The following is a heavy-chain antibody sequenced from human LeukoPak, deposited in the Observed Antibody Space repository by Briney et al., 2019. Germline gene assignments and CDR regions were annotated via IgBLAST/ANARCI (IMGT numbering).Heavy chain of an antibody. Sequence: PSETLSLTCAVYGGSFSGYYWSWIRQPPGKGLEWIGEINHSGSTNYNPSLKSRVTISVDTSKNQFSLKLSSVTAADTAVYYCARGVGLTQGGAFDFWGQGTLVTVSS. CDR1: GGSFSGYY. CDR3: ARGVGLTQGGAFDF. V-gene: IGHV4-34*01. J-gene: IGHJ4*02. CDR2: INHSGST. D-gene: IGHD3-16*01.